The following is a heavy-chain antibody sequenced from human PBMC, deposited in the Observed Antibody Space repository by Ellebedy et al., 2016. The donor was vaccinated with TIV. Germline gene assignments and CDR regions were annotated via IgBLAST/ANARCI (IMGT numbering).Heavy chain of an antibody. CDR3: ARGPLWPDPQYYFDY. V-gene: IGHV1-24*01. CDR1: GYTLTELS. Sequence: AASVKVSCKVSGYTLTELSMHWVRQAPGKGLAWMGGFDPEDGETIYAQMFQGRVTMTEDTSTDTAYMELRSLRSDDTAVYYCARGPLWPDPQYYFDYWGQGTLVTVSS. CDR2: FDPEDGET. J-gene: IGHJ4*02. D-gene: IGHD3-10*01.